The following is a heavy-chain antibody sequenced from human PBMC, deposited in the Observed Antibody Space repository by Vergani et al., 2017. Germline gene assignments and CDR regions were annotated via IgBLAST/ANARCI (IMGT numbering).Heavy chain of an antibody. CDR3: ARASTGIPRREDWYFDL. CDR2: IGTAGDT. Sequence: EVQLVESGGGLVQPGGSLRLSCAASGFTFSSYDMHWVRQATGKGLEWVSAIGTAGDTYYPGSVKGRFTISRENAKNSLYLQMNSLRAGDTAVYYCARASTGIPRREDWYFDLWGRGTLVTVSS. CDR1: GFTFSSYD. D-gene: IGHD2-21*02. J-gene: IGHJ2*01. V-gene: IGHV3-13*01.